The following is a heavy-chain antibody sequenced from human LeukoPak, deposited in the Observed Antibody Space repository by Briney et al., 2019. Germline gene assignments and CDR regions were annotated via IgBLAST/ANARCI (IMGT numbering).Heavy chain of an antibody. CDR1: GYTFTGYY. D-gene: IGHD3-3*01. CDR2: INPNSGGT. J-gene: IGHJ5*02. Sequence: ASVKVSCKVSGYTFTGYYMHWARQAPGQGLEWMGWINPNSGGTNYAQKFQGRVTMTRDTSISTAYMELSRLRSDDTAVYYCARSHGGITIRNWFDPWGQGTLVTVSS. CDR3: ARSHGGITIRNWFDP. V-gene: IGHV1-2*02.